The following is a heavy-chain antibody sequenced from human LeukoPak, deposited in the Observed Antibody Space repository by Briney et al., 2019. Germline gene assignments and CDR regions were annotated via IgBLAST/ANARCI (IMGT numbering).Heavy chain of an antibody. J-gene: IGHJ6*02. Sequence: GGSLRLSCAASGFTFSNYALSWVRQAPGEGLEWVSAISASGTSTYYADSVKGRFTISKDNSKNTLYLQMNSLRAEDTAIYYCARFRWGDYYYYGVDVWGQGTTVTVSS. CDR3: ARFRWGDYYYYGVDV. D-gene: IGHD3-16*01. CDR2: ISASGTST. V-gene: IGHV3-23*01. CDR1: GFTFSNYA.